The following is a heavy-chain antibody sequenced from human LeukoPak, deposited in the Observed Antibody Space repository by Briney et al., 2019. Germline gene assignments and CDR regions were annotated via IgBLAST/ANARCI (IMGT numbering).Heavy chain of an antibody. V-gene: IGHV3-21*01. CDR2: ISSSSSYI. J-gene: IGHJ4*02. D-gene: IGHD4-17*01. CDR3: ASGDYGDYAGPSGY. CDR1: GFTFSTYS. Sequence: GGSLRLSCAASGFTFSTYSMNWVRQAPGKGLEWVSSISSSSSYIYHADSVKGRFTISRDNAKNSLYLQMNSLRADDTAVYYCASGDYGDYAGPSGYWGQGTLVTVSS.